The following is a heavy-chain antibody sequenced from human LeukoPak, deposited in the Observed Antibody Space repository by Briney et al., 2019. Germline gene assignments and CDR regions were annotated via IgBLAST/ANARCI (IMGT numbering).Heavy chain of an antibody. D-gene: IGHD4-11*01. CDR3: ASNGHDYSNYDVDV. J-gene: IGHJ6*04. CDR2: IYYSGST. V-gene: IGHV4-39*01. CDR1: GGSISSSSYY. Sequence: SETLSLTCTVSGGSISSSSYYWGWIRQPPGKGLEWIGSIYYSGSTYYNPSLKSRVTISVDTSKNQFSLKLSSVTAADTAVYYCASNGHDYSNYDVDVWGKGTTVTVSS.